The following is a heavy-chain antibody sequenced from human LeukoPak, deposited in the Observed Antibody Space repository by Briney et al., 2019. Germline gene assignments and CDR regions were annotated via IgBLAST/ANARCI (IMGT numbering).Heavy chain of an antibody. CDR1: GYTFTSYY. CDR3: ARVPGRAVAGTTTRGGAFDI. D-gene: IGHD6-19*01. J-gene: IGHJ3*02. V-gene: IGHV1-46*01. CDR2: INPSGGST. Sequence: ASVKVSCKASGYTFTSYYMHWVRQAPGQGLEWMGIINPSGGSTSYAQKFQGRVTMTRDTSTSTVYMELSSLRSEDTAVYYCARVPGRAVAGTTTRGGAFDIWGQGTMVTVSS.